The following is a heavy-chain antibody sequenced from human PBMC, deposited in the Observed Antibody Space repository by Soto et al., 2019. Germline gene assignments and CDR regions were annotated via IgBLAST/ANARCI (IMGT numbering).Heavy chain of an antibody. CDR2: ISYSGST. V-gene: IGHV4-59*01. Sequence: QVQLQESGPGLVKPSETLSLTCTVSGASISSYDWSWIRRPPGKGLAWIGHISYSGSTNYKPSLKSRVTISVDTSKKQFSRKLTSVTAADTAVYYCARGRDGYNYPNFDYWGQGTLVTVSS. CDR1: GASISSYD. CDR3: ARGRDGYNYPNFDY. D-gene: IGHD5-12*01. J-gene: IGHJ4*02.